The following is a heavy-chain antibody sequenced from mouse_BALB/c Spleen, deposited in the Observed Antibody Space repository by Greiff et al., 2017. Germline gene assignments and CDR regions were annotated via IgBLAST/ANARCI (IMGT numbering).Heavy chain of an antibody. D-gene: IGHD1-1*01. CDR3: ATELRAYAMDY. CDR2: IDPANGNT. Sequence: EVQLQQSGAELVKPGASVKLSCTASGFNIKDTYMHWVKQRPEQGLEWIGRIDPANGNTKYDPKFQGKATITADTSSNTAYLQLSSLTSEDTAVYYCATELRAYAMDYWGQGTSVTVSS. CDR1: GFNIKDTY. J-gene: IGHJ4*01. V-gene: IGHV14-3*02.